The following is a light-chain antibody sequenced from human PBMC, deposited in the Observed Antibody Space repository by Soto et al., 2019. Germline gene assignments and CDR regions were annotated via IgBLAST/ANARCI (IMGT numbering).Light chain of an antibody. Sequence: QAVVTQPPSVSGAPGQRVTISCTGSSSNIGAGYDVHWYQQLPGTAPKLLIYGNSNRPSGVPDRFSGSKSGTSASLAITGLQAEDEADYYCQSYDSSLTVVFRGGTKLTVL. CDR2: GNS. CDR1: SSNIGAGYD. J-gene: IGLJ2*01. CDR3: QSYDSSLTVV. V-gene: IGLV1-40*01.